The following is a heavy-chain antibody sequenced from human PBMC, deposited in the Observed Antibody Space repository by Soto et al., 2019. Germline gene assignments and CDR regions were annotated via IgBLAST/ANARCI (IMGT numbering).Heavy chain of an antibody. V-gene: IGHV4-34*01. CDR2: INHSGST. CDR1: GGSFSGYY. CDR3: ARRGRKSSGWYWIGWFDP. D-gene: IGHD6-19*01. J-gene: IGHJ5*02. Sequence: SETLSLTCAVYGGSFSGYYWSWIRQPPGKGLEWIGEINHSGSTNYNPSLKSRVTISVDTSKNQFSLKLGSVTAADTAVYYCARRGRKSSGWYWIGWFDPWGQGTLVTVSS.